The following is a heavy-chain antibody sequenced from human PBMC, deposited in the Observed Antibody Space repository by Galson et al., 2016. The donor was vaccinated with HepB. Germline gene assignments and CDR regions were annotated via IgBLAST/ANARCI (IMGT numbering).Heavy chain of an antibody. CDR2: ISYDGSDK. J-gene: IGHJ6*02. CDR3: AKDRRYYDSSGYFWEGYYYDGMDL. CDR1: GFTFSSYG. D-gene: IGHD3-22*01. Sequence: SLRLSCAASGFTFSSYGMHWVRQAPGKGLEWVAVISYDGSDKYYADSVKGRFTISRDNSKNTLYLQMNSLRPEDTAVYYCAKDRRYYDSSGYFWEGYYYDGMDLWGQGTTVTVSS. V-gene: IGHV3-30*18.